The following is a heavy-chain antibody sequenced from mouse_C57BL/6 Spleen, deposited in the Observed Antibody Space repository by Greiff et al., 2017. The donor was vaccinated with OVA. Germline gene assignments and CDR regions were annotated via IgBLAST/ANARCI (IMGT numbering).Heavy chain of an antibody. CDR2: ISYDGSN. V-gene: IGHV3-6*01. J-gene: IGHJ1*03. D-gene: IGHD3-2*02. CDR3: ARDNSGYRYFDV. CDR1: GYSITSGYY. Sequence: VQLKEPGPGLVKPSQSLSLTCSVTGYSITSGYYWNWIRQFPGNKLEWLGYISYDGSNNYNPSLKNRISITRDTSKNQFFLKLNSVTTEDTATYYCARDNSGYRYFDVWGKGTTVTVSS.